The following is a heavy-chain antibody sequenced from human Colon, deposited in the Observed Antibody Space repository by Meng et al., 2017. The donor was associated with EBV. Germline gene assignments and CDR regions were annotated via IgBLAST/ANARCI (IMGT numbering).Heavy chain of an antibody. V-gene: IGHV4-61*01. CDR1: GASVATGRYY. Sequence: VQPQSSLPVLLQPPETLSLTCTVSGASVATGRYYWSCIRQPPGKGLEWIAYIYYIGGTNYNPSLKSRLTISLDTSKNQFSLSLRSVTAADTAVYYCARVSGRSFDPWGQGTLVTVSS. CDR2: IYYIGGT. CDR3: ARVSGRSFDP. D-gene: IGHD3-10*01. J-gene: IGHJ5*02.